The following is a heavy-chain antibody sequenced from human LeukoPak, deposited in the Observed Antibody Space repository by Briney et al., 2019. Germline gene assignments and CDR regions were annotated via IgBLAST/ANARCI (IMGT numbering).Heavy chain of an antibody. Sequence: PSETLSLTCTVSGGSISSYYWSWIRQPPGKGLEWIGYIYYSGRTNYNPSLKSRITILVDTSKNQFSLKLSSVTAADTAVYYCARAETQYYDFWSGFHNWFDPWGQGTLVTVSS. V-gene: IGHV4-59*01. CDR1: GGSISSYY. CDR2: IYYSGRT. D-gene: IGHD3-3*01. J-gene: IGHJ5*02. CDR3: ARAETQYYDFWSGFHNWFDP.